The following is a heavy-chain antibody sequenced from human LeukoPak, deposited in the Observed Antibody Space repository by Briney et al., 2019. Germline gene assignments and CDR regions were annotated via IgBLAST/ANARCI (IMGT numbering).Heavy chain of an antibody. D-gene: IGHD5-12*01. J-gene: IGHJ4*02. CDR2: ISYDGSNK. CDR3: ARSGYVFDC. CDR1: GFTFSSYA. V-gene: IGHV3-30-3*01. Sequence: GGSLRLSCAASGFTFSSYAMHWVRQAPGTGLEWVAVISYDGSNKYYADSVKGRFTISRDNSKNTLYLQMNSLRAEDTAVYYCARSGYVFDCWGQGTLVTVSS.